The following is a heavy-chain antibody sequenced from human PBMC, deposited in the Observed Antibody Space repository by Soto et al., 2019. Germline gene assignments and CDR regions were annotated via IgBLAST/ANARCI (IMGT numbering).Heavy chain of an antibody. J-gene: IGHJ6*02. D-gene: IGHD3-10*01. Sequence: QVQLVQSGAEVKKPGSSVKVSCKASGGTFSSYAISWVRQAPGQGLEWMGGIIPIFGTANYAQKFQGRVTITADESTSTAYMELSSLRSEDKAVYYCARLPSNYYGSGSYYRTSYGMDVWGQGTTVTVSS. CDR1: GGTFSSYA. CDR2: IIPIFGTA. V-gene: IGHV1-69*01. CDR3: ARLPSNYYGSGSYYRTSYGMDV.